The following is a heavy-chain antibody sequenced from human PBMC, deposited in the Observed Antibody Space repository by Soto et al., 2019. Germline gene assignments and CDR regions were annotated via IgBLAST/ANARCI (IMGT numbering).Heavy chain of an antibody. J-gene: IGHJ4*02. CDR3: ARVAY. Sequence: GGSLRLSCAASGFTFSSYSMHWVRQGPGKGLEWVASITSGGTDTWYADSVKGRFIISRDNDQNSLFLQMNTLRTEDTAMYYCARVAYWGPGTQVTVSS. CDR2: ITSGGTDT. CDR1: GFTFSSYS. V-gene: IGHV3-21*01.